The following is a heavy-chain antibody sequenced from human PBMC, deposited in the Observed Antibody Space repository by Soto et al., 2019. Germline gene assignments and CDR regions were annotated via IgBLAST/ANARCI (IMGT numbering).Heavy chain of an antibody. Sequence: QVQLQESGPGLVKPSQTLSLTCTVSGGSISSGGYYWSWIRQHPGKGLEWIGYIYFSGSTYYSPSLKSRVTISVDTSKNQFSLKLSSVTAADTAVYYCARSPHIQLWSYPSDYWGQGTLVTVSS. CDR1: GGSISSGGYY. CDR3: ARSPHIQLWSYPSDY. D-gene: IGHD5-18*01. J-gene: IGHJ4*02. V-gene: IGHV4-31*03. CDR2: IYFSGST.